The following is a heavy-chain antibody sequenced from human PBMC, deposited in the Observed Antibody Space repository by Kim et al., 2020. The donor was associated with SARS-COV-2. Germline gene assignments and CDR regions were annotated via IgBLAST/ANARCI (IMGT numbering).Heavy chain of an antibody. V-gene: IGHV1-2*02. J-gene: IGHJ4*02. Sequence: PNRRGTNYAQKGQGKGTMTRDTSISTAYMELSKLRSDDTAVYYCARGLDYWGQGTLVTVSS. CDR3: ARGLDY. CDR2: PNRRGT.